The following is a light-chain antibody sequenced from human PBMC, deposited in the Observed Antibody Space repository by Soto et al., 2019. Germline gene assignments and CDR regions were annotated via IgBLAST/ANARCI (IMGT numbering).Light chain of an antibody. V-gene: IGKV1-33*01. J-gene: IGKJ1*01. CDR3: QQYDVLPWT. Sequence: DIQMTQSPSSLSASVGDRVTITCQASQDISNYLYWYQQKPGKAPKLLIYGASNLETGVPSRFSGSGSGTGFTFTISRLQPGDIATYYCQQYDVLPWTFGQGTKVEIK. CDR1: QDISNY. CDR2: GAS.